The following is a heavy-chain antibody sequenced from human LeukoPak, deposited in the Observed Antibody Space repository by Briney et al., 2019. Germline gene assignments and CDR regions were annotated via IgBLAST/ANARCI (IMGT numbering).Heavy chain of an antibody. CDR3: ARDGGIYHGWFDP. CDR2: INHSGST. D-gene: IGHD2-2*02. Sequence: PSETLSLTCAVYGGSFSGYYWSWIRQPPGKGLEWIGEINHSGSTNYNPSLKSRVTISVDTSKNQFSLKLSSVTAADTAVYYCARDGGIYHGWFDPWGQGTLVTVSS. V-gene: IGHV4-34*01. CDR1: GGSFSGYY. J-gene: IGHJ5*02.